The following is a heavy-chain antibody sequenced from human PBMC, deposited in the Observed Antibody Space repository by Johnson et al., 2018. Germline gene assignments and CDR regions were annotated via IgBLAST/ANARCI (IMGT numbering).Heavy chain of an antibody. CDR1: GYSFTSYW. Sequence: EVQLVESGAEVKKPGESLKISCKGSGYSFTSYWIGWVRQMPGKGLEWMGIIYPGDSDTRYSPSFQGQVTISADKSLSPAYLQWSSLKASDTAMYYCARPSLTIFGALDVWGKGTTVTVSS. J-gene: IGHJ6*04. CDR2: IYPGDSDT. CDR3: ARPSLTIFGALDV. V-gene: IGHV5-51*01. D-gene: IGHD3-9*01.